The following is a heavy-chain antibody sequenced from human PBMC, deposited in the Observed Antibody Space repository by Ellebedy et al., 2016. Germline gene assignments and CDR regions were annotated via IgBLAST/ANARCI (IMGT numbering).Heavy chain of an antibody. CDR1: GLIFSDYD. V-gene: IGHV3-11*04. Sequence: GESLKISXAASGLIFSDYDMGWIRQSPGKGLEWVSYISSSLDTIYYADSVKGRFTISRDNAKNLLYLHMSSLRPEDTAIYYCARLNWGRFAFDFWGQGTLVTVSS. D-gene: IGHD7-27*01. J-gene: IGHJ4*02. CDR3: ARLNWGRFAFDF. CDR2: ISSSLDTI.